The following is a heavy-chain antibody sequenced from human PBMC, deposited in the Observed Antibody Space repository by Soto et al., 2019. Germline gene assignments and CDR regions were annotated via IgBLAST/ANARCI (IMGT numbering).Heavy chain of an antibody. Sequence: SETLSLTCTVSGGSISSSSYYWGWIRQPPGKGLEWIGSIYYSGSTYYNPSLKSRVTISVDTSKNQFSLKLSSVTAADTAVYYCARHAYCSGGSCYSGPIDYWGQGTLVTVSS. CDR1: GGSISSSSYY. V-gene: IGHV4-39*01. D-gene: IGHD2-15*01. CDR3: ARHAYCSGGSCYSGPIDY. CDR2: IYYSGST. J-gene: IGHJ4*02.